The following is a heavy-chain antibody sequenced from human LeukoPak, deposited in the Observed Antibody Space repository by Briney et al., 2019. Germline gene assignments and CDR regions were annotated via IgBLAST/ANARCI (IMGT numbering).Heavy chain of an antibody. V-gene: IGHV1-8*01. Sequence: ASVKVSCKASGYTFTGYDINWVRQATGQGLEWMGWMNPDTGDTGYAQKFQGRVTMTRNASIDTAYMELSGLRSEDSAVYYCTRGSLSGSSRDYWGQGTLVTVSS. CDR3: TRGSLSGSSRDY. CDR1: GYTFTGYD. J-gene: IGHJ4*02. CDR2: MNPDTGDT. D-gene: IGHD1-26*01.